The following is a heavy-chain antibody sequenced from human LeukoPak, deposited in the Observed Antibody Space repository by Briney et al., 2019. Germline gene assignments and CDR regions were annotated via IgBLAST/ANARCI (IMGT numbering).Heavy chain of an antibody. CDR3: ARDSGYCSSTSCSNRDY. J-gene: IGHJ4*02. CDR2: TSAYNGGT. Sequence: ASVKVSCKASGYTLTSYGFSWVRQAPGQGLEWMGWTSAYNGGTNYAQKFQGRVTMTTDTSTSTAYMELRSLRSDDTAVYYCARDSGYCSSTSCSNRDYWGQGTLVTVSS. V-gene: IGHV1-18*01. CDR1: GYTLTSYG. D-gene: IGHD2-2*01.